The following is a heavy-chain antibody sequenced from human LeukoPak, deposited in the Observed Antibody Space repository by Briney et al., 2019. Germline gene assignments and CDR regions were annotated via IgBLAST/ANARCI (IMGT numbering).Heavy chain of an antibody. CDR1: GYTFTGYY. CDR3: ARDPPHIAVAGTYYYYGMDV. CDR2: INPNSGGT. J-gene: IGHJ6*02. V-gene: IGHV1-2*04. Sequence: GASVKVSCKASGYTFTGYYMHWVRQAPGQGLEWMGWINPNSGGTNYAQKFQGWVTMTRDTSISTAYMELSRLRSDDTAVYYCARDPPHIAVAGTYYYYGMDVWGQGTTVTVSS. D-gene: IGHD6-19*01.